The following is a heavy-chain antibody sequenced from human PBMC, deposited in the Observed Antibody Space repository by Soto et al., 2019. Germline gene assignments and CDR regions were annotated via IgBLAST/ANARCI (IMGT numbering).Heavy chain of an antibody. Sequence: SETLSLTCSVSGVSTSNHYWTWIRKPPGQGPEWIGCIYYRGTTNYNASFNSRVTISVDTSKNQFSLKLTSVTTADTAVYYCARGGGSPYHDHEFDYWGPGILVTVSS. CDR2: IYYRGTT. D-gene: IGHD2-2*01. CDR3: ARGGGSPYHDHEFDY. J-gene: IGHJ4*02. CDR1: GVSTSNHY. V-gene: IGHV4-59*11.